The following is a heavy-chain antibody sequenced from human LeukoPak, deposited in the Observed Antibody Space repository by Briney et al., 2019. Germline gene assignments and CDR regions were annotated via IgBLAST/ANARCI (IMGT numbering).Heavy chain of an antibody. V-gene: IGHV4-59*01. D-gene: IGHD3-3*01. CDR3: ARDRRDYDFWSGYYNLNWFDP. Sequence: SETLSLTCTVSGGSISSYYWSWIRQPPGKGLEWIGYIYYSGSTNYNPSLKSRVTISVDTSKNRFSLKLSSVTAADTAVYYCARDRRDYDFWSGYYNLNWFDPWGQGTLVTVSS. CDR2: IYYSGST. CDR1: GGSISSYY. J-gene: IGHJ5*02.